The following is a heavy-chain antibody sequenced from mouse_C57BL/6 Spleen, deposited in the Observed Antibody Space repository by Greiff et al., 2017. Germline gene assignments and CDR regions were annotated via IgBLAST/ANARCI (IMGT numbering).Heavy chain of an antibody. Sequence: DVKLQESVAELVRPGASVKLSCTASGFNIKNTYMHWVKQRPEQGLEWIGRIDPANGNTKYAPKFQGKATITADTSSNTAYLQLSSLTSEDTAIYYCATLYYDYDGDFDYWGQGTTLTVSS. CDR2: IDPANGNT. D-gene: IGHD2-4*01. CDR3: ATLYYDYDGDFDY. J-gene: IGHJ2*01. CDR1: GFNIKNTY. V-gene: IGHV14-3*01.